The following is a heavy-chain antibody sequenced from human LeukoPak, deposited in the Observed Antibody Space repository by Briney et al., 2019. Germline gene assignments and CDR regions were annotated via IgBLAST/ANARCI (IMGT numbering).Heavy chain of an antibody. J-gene: IGHJ4*02. V-gene: IGHV3-21*01. CDR2: ISSSSNYI. CDR3: ARAPTSEQQLHFDY. Sequence: PGGSLRLSCTASGFILSSYSMNCIRQAPGKGLEWVSSISSSSNYIYYADSVKGRFTISRDNAKNSLFLQMNSLRTEDTAVYYCARAPTSEQQLHFDYWGQGTLVTVSS. CDR1: GFILSSYS. D-gene: IGHD6-13*01.